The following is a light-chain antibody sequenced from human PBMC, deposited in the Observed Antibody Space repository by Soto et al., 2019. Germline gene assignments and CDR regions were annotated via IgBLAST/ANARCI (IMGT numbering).Light chain of an antibody. CDR3: AAWDDSLSGRGV. J-gene: IGLJ2*01. CDR1: SSDIGSNY. V-gene: IGLV1-47*01. Sequence: QSVLTQPPSASGTPGQRVTISCSGSSSDIGSNYVYWYQHLPGTAPKLLIYRNNQRPSGVPDRFSGSKSGTSASLAISGLLSEDEADYFGAAWDDSLSGRGVFGGGTKLTVL. CDR2: RNN.